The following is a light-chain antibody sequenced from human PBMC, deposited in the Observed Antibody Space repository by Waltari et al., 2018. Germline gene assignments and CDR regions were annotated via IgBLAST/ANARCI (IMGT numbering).Light chain of an antibody. Sequence: QSALTQPASVSRSPGQSITISCTGTSSDVGYSDHVSWYQQYPGRAPKAVIYDVNSRPSEISNRFSGSKSGNTAALTISGLQADDEADYYCSSYTLTSTLVFGGGTKLTVL. J-gene: IGLJ3*02. CDR2: DVN. CDR1: SSDVGYSDH. V-gene: IGLV2-14*03. CDR3: SSYTLTSTLV.